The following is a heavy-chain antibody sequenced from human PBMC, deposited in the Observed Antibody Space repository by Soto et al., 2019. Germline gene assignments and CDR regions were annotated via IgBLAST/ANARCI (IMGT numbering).Heavy chain of an antibody. Sequence: PSETLSLTCTVSGGSISSGDYYWSWIRQPPGKGLEWIGYIYYSGSTYYNPSLKSRVTISVDTSKNQFSLKLSSVTAADTAVYYCAREKLMDNWFEPWGQGTLVTVSS. CDR3: AREKLMDNWFEP. CDR2: IYYSGST. CDR1: GGSISSGDYY. V-gene: IGHV4-30-4*01. J-gene: IGHJ5*02. D-gene: IGHD2-8*01.